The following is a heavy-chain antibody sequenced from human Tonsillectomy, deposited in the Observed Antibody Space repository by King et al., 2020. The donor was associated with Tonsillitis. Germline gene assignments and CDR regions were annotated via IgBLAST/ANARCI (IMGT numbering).Heavy chain of an antibody. V-gene: IGHV4-34*01. D-gene: IGHD3-3*01. J-gene: IGHJ3*02. CDR3: ARGFYTKRTFDI. CDR2: VHHSGSS. Sequence: QLQQWGAGLLKPSETLSLTCSVYGGSFSGYYWSWIRQPPGKGLEWIGEVHHSGSSNHNPSLKSRVTISADTSKNQFSLRLSPVTAADTAVYYCARGFYTKRTFDIWGQGTLVTVSS. CDR1: GGSFSGYY.